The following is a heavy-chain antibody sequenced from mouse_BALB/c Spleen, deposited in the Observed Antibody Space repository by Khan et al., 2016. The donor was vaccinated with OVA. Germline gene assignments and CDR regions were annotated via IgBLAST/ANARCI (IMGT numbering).Heavy chain of an antibody. CDR3: ARLAYYYDSEGCAY. CDR1: GFTFSTYG. D-gene: IGHD1-1*01. Sequence: EVELVESGGDLVKPEGSLKLSCAASGFTFSTYGMSWVRQTPDKRLVWVATISSGGSYTYYPDSVQGRFTISRDNAKNTLYLQLSSLKSEDTAMFYCARLAYYYDSEGCAYWGKGTLVTVSA. J-gene: IGHJ3*01. CDR2: ISSGGSYT. V-gene: IGHV5-6*01.